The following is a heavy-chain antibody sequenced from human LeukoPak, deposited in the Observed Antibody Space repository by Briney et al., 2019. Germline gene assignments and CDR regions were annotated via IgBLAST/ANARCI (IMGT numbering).Heavy chain of an antibody. CDR3: ARLGGSYCTSTSCRTYYYYYYMDV. D-gene: IGHD2-2*01. J-gene: IGHJ6*03. CDR1: GYTFTSYE. Sequence: ASVKVSCKASGYTFTSYEINWVRQATGQGLEWMGWMNPNSGNTGYAQKFQGRVTITRNTSISTAYMELSRLRSDDTAVYYCARLGGSYCTSTSCRTYYYYYYMDVWGKGTTVTVSS. V-gene: IGHV1-8*03. CDR2: MNPNSGNT.